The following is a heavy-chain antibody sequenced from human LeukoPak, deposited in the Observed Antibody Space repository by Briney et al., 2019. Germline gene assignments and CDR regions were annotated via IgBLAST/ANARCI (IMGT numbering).Heavy chain of an antibody. Sequence: PSETLSLTCSISGGTFSSNYGGCTREPGGKGLEWIGQIYSSGNANYHPPLQSRVTISVDKSKTAFLLHLRPVTAADTAVYYCPRTLTDFRSAYAHWGQGTLVSVSS. V-gene: IGHV4-4*07. CDR1: GGTFSSNY. CDR2: IYSSGNA. CDR3: PRTLTDFRSAYAH. J-gene: IGHJ4*02. D-gene: IGHD3-3*01.